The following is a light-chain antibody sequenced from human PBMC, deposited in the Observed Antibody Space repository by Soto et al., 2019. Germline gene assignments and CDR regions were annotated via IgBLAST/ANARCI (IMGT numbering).Light chain of an antibody. CDR3: QQYGESPWT. V-gene: IGKV3-20*01. CDR1: QSVSSSY. CDR2: STS. J-gene: IGKJ1*01. Sequence: EIVLTPAPGILSLSPGEGATLSCRASQSVSSSYFAWYQQKPGQAPRPLIYSTSRRPSGIPDRFSGSGSGTDVTLTISRLEPDDFAVYYCQQYGESPWTFGQGTKVEV.